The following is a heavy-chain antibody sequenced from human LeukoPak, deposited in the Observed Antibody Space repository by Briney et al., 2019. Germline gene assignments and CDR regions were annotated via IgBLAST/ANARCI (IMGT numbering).Heavy chain of an antibody. D-gene: IGHD3-10*01. CDR1: GFRFSNHG. CDR3: AREAGFYSGTYYYYYMDV. V-gene: IGHV3-23*01. J-gene: IGHJ6*03. Sequence: GGSLRLSCAGSGFRFSNHGMNWVRQAPGKGLEWVSGISPRGDITYYADSVKGRFTISRDNSKNTLYLEVISVTAEDTAVYYCAREAGFYSGTYYYYYMDVWGKGTTVTISS. CDR2: ISPRGDIT.